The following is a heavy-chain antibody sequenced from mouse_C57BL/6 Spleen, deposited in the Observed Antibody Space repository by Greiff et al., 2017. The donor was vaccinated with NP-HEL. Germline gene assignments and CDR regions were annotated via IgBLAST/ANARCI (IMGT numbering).Heavy chain of an antibody. D-gene: IGHD1-1*01. Sequence: EVQLVESGGGLVKPGGSLKLSCAASGFTFSDYGMHWVRQAPEKGLEWVAYISSGSSTIYYADTVKGRFTISRDNAKNTLFLQMTSLRSEDTAMYYCARGSITTVVRDAMDYWGQGTSVTVSS. J-gene: IGHJ4*01. CDR1: GFTFSDYG. CDR2: ISSGSSTI. V-gene: IGHV5-17*01. CDR3: ARGSITTVVRDAMDY.